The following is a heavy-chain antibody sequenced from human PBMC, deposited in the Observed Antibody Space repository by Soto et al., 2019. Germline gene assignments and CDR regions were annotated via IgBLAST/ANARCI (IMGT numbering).Heavy chain of an antibody. D-gene: IGHD5-18*01. CDR1: GGSISNYY. V-gene: IGHV4-59*01. J-gene: IGHJ4*02. CDR3: ARDHPHSYGVYYFDY. CDR2: IYSSGST. Sequence: SETLSLTCTVSGGSISNYYWNWIRQSPGKGLEWIGYIYSSGSTHYNPSLQNRVTISIDTSKNQISLKVNSVTAADTAVYYCARDHPHSYGVYYFDYWGQGTPVTVSS.